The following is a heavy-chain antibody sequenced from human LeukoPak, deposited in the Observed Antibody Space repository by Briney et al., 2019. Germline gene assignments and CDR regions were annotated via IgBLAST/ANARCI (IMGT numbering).Heavy chain of an antibody. J-gene: IGHJ5*02. CDR2: INHSGST. D-gene: IGHD3-9*01. CDR1: GGSFSGYY. Sequence: SETLSLTGAVYGGSFSGYYWSWIRQPPGKGLEWIGEINHSGSTNYNPSLKSRVTISVDTSKNQFSLKLSSVTAADTAVYYCARGLIRYFDWLLTNWFDPWGQGALVTVSS. V-gene: IGHV4-34*01. CDR3: ARGLIRYFDWLLTNWFDP.